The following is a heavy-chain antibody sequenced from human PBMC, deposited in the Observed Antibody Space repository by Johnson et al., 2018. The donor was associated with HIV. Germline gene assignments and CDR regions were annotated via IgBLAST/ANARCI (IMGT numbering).Heavy chain of an antibody. CDR2: IRWDGAIT. Sequence: VQLVESGGVVVQPGGSLRLSCAASGFNFDDYAMHWVRQAPGNGLEWVSLIRWDGAITSYVDSVNGRFIISRDNSRNSLYLQMKSLRVEDTALYYCARAEIYEGRVGDFAFDIWGRGTMVTVSS. J-gene: IGHJ3*02. CDR1: GFNFDDYA. CDR3: ARAEIYEGRVGDFAFDI. V-gene: IGHV3-43D*03. D-gene: IGHD3-10*01.